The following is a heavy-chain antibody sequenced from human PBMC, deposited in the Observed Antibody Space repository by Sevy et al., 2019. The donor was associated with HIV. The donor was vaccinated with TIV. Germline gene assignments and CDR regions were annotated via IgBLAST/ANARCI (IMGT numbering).Heavy chain of an antibody. V-gene: IGHV3-7*01. Sequence: GGSLRLSCAASGFSFRSYWMTWVRQAPGKGLEWVASIYQDGSEKSYMDSVKGRFTVSRYNAKNALFLQMNSLRVEDTAVYYCAREGSYGDYMLSYYYGMDVWGQGTTVTVSS. CDR2: IYQDGSEK. J-gene: IGHJ6*02. CDR3: AREGSYGDYMLSYYYGMDV. CDR1: GFSFRSYW. D-gene: IGHD4-17*01.